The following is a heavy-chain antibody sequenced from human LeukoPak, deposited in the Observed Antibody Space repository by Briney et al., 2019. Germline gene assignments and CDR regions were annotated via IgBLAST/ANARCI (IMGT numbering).Heavy chain of an antibody. V-gene: IGHV4-59*01. Sequence: PETLSLTCTVSGGSISSYYWSWIRQPPGKGLEWIGYIYYSGSTNYNPSLKSRVTISVDTSKNQFSLKLSSVTAADTAVYYCARDSSLNWLDAFDIWGQGTMVTVSS. D-gene: IGHD1-1*01. CDR2: IYYSGST. J-gene: IGHJ3*02. CDR1: GGSISSYY. CDR3: ARDSSLNWLDAFDI.